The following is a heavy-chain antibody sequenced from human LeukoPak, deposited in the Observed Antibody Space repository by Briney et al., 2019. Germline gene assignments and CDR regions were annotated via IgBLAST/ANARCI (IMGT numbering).Heavy chain of an antibody. J-gene: IGHJ4*02. V-gene: IGHV1-2*05. CDR2: INLNSGGT. CDR3: ARGDSSGWVKS. Sequence: SVNPSCKASGYTFTGYYMHWVRHAPAQGLEWIGRINLNSGGTNYAQKLQGSVTMTRDTSISPAYMQRSRRRSDGTVVYYCARGDSSGWVKSWGEGTLVTVSS. D-gene: IGHD6-19*01. CDR1: GYTFTGYY.